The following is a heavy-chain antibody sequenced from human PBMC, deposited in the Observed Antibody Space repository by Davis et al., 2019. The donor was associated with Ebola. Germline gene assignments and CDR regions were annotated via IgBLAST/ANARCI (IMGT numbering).Heavy chain of an antibody. D-gene: IGHD2-2*01. V-gene: IGHV4-59*08. CDR2: IYYSGST. J-gene: IGHJ4*02. CDR1: GGSISGHY. CDR3: SRIYQRVYFDY. Sequence: MPSETLSLTCTVSGGSISGHYWSWIRQPPGKGLEFIAYIYYSGSTNYNPSLRSRVTISVDTSKSQFSLRLSSVTAADTAVYFCSRIYQRVYFDYWGQGTLVTVSS.